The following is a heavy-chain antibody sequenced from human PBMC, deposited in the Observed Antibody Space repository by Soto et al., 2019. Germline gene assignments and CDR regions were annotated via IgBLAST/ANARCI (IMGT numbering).Heavy chain of an antibody. V-gene: IGHV3-30*18. J-gene: IGHJ3*02. Sequence: QVQLVESGGGVVQPGRSLRLSCAASGFTFSSYGMHWVRQAPGKGLEWVAVISYDGSNEYYADSVKGRFTISRDNSKNTLYLQMNSLRAEDTAVYYCAKGLWFGELPFDAFDIWGQGTMVTVSS. CDR3: AKGLWFGELPFDAFDI. D-gene: IGHD3-10*01. CDR1: GFTFSSYG. CDR2: ISYDGSNE.